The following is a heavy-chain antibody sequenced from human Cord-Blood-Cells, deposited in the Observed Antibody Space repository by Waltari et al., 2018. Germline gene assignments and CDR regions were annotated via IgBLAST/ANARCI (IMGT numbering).Heavy chain of an antibody. J-gene: IGHJ5*02. Sequence: EVQLLESGGGLVQPGGSLRLPFAASGVSFGAYAMCWFFMAPGKGLEWVAAISGSGGSTYYAYSVKGRFTISRDNSKNTLYLQMNSLRAEDTAVYYCAKDRRGSSSSWFDPWGQGTLVTVSS. CDR1: GVSFGAYA. CDR3: AKDRRGSSSSWFDP. CDR2: ISGSGGST. V-gene: IGHV3-23*01. D-gene: IGHD6-6*01.